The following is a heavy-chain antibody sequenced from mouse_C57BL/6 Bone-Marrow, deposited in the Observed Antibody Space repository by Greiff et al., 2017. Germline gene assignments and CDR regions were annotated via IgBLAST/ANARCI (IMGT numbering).Heavy chain of an antibody. J-gene: IGHJ4*01. CDR2: ISSGSSTI. CDR1: GFTFSDYG. Sequence: EVKVVEPGGGLVKPGGSLKLSCAASGFTFSDYGMHWVRQAPEKGLEWVAYISSGSSTIHYADTVKGRFTISRDNAKNTLFLQMTRLRSEDTAMYYCARRYYSFYYAMDYWGQGTSVTVSS. V-gene: IGHV5-17*01. D-gene: IGHD2-12*01. CDR3: ARRYYSFYYAMDY.